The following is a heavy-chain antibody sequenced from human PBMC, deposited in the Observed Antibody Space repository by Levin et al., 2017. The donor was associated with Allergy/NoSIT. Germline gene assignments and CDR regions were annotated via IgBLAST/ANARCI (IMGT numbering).Heavy chain of an antibody. CDR1: GGTFSSYA. CDR2: IIPIFGTA. D-gene: IGHD5-24*01. V-gene: IGHV1-69*13. Sequence: SVKVSCKASGGTFSSYAISWVRQAPGQGLEWMGGIIPIFGTANYAQKFQGRVTITADESTSTAYMELSSLRSEDTAVYYCAATVEMATITGYYYYGMDVWGQGTTVTVSS. J-gene: IGHJ6*02. CDR3: AATVEMATITGYYYYGMDV.